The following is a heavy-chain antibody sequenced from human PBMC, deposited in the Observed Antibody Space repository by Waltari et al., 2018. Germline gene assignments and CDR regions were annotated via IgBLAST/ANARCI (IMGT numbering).Heavy chain of an antibody. V-gene: IGHV3-74*01. CDR2: INVDGGYI. Sequence: EVHLAESGGGVVQPGGSLRLSCAGSGFRFGDYWMHWVRQAPGKGLEGVSRINVDGGYISYGDSVKGRFTISRDNAKNTVFLQLNSLRAEDTAVYYCARKAGSGYPYGPFYYDNWGQGTLVTVS. D-gene: IGHD5-18*01. CDR1: GFRFGDYW. J-gene: IGHJ4*02. CDR3: ARKAGSGYPYGPFYYDN.